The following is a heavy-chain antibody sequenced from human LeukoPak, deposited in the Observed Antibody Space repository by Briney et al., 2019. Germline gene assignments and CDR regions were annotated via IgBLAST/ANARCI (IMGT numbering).Heavy chain of an antibody. Sequence: PGRSLRLSCAASGFTFSSYGMHWVRQAPGKGLEWVAVISYDGSNKYYADSVKGRFTISRDNSKNTLYLQMNSLRAEDTAVYYCANIPDCSGGSCYPTHPYGMDVWGQGTTVTVSS. D-gene: IGHD2-15*01. CDR3: ANIPDCSGGSCYPTHPYGMDV. V-gene: IGHV3-30*18. CDR2: ISYDGSNK. J-gene: IGHJ6*02. CDR1: GFTFSSYG.